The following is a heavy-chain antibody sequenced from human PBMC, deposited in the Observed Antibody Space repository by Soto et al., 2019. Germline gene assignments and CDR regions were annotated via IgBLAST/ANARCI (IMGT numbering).Heavy chain of an antibody. Sequence: ASVKVSCKASGYTFTIYGISWVRQAPGQGLEWMGWISAYNGNTNYAQKLQGRVTMTTDTSTSTAYMELRSLRSDDTAVYYCARDPLDIVVVPAAPYYYGMDVWGQGTTVTVSS. CDR1: GYTFTIYG. CDR2: ISAYNGNT. CDR3: ARDPLDIVVVPAAPYYYGMDV. V-gene: IGHV1-18*01. J-gene: IGHJ6*02. D-gene: IGHD2-2*01.